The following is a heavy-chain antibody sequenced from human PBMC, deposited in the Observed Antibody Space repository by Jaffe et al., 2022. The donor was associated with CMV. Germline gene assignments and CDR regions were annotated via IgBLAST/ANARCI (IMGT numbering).Heavy chain of an antibody. Sequence: QLQLQESGPGLVKPSETLSLTCTVSGGSISSSSYYWGWIRQPPGKGLEWIGSIYYSGSTYYNPSLKSRVTISVDTSKNQFSLKLSSVTAADTAVYYCARRDFGELLSGYFDYWGQGTLVTVSS. CDR1: GGSISSSSYY. CDR3: ARRDFGELLSGYFDY. V-gene: IGHV4-39*01. D-gene: IGHD3-10*01. J-gene: IGHJ4*02. CDR2: IYYSGST.